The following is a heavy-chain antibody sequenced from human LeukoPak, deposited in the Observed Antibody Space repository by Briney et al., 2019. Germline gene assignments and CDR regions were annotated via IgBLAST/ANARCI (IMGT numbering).Heavy chain of an antibody. CDR2: IYTSGST. Sequence: PSQTLSLTCTVSGGSISSGSYYWSWIRQPAGKGLEWIGRIYTSGSTNYNPSLKSRVTISVDTSKNQFSLKLSSVTAADTAVYYCARGRGTAGNWFDPWGQGTLVTVSS. J-gene: IGHJ5*02. D-gene: IGHD3-16*01. CDR1: GGSISSGSYY. V-gene: IGHV4-61*02. CDR3: ARGRGTAGNWFDP.